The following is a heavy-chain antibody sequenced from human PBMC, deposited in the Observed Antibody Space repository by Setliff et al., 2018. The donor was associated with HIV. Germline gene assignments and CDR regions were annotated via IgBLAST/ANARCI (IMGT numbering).Heavy chain of an antibody. J-gene: IGHJ3*02. D-gene: IGHD1-7*01. CDR1: GFSLSTSAMR. CDR2: IHWDDAK. Sequence: SGPTLVNPTQTLTLTCTFSGFSLSTSAMRVNWIRQPPGKAMEWFARIHWDDAKNCGTSLKTRLTVSKDTSKAQVVLTMTNMGPVGTATHYCAHTWYNWNYGPDGFDIWGQGTMVTVS. V-gene: IGHV2-70*12. CDR3: AHTWYNWNYGPDGFDI.